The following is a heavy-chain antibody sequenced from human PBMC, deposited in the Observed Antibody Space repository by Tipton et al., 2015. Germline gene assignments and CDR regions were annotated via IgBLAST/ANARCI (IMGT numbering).Heavy chain of an antibody. V-gene: IGHV3-74*01. Sequence: SLRLSCSASGFTFGLYWMHWVRQVPGKGLAWVSRIKGDGSISDHADSVKGRFTISRDNAANTLYLQMDNLRVEDTGVYHCARSNGWGYDPWGQGTLVTVSS. CDR1: GFTFGLYW. CDR2: IKGDGSIS. D-gene: IGHD1-26*01. J-gene: IGHJ5*02. CDR3: ARSNGWGYDP.